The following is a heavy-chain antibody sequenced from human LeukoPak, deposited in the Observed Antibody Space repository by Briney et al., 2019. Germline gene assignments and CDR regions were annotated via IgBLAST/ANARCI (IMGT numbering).Heavy chain of an antibody. D-gene: IGHD3-3*01. V-gene: IGHV3-23*01. CDR3: AKDGLQSSEWSPPLNY. Sequence: GGSLRLSCTASGFTLSSYAMSWVRQAPGKGLEWVSLISGNAGSTYYADSVKGRFTISRDITKNTLYLQMNSLRDEDTATYYCAKDGLQSSEWSPPLNYWGQGTLVTVSS. CDR2: ISGNAGST. CDR1: GFTLSSYA. J-gene: IGHJ4*02.